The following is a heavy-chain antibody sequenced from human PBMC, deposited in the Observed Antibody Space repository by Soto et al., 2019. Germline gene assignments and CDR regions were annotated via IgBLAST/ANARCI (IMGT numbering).Heavy chain of an antibody. V-gene: IGHV1-69*13. CDR3: AKGSARTSVGDTMIDS. J-gene: IGHJ4*02. CDR2: IIPIFGTA. Sequence: SVKVSCKASGGTFSSYAISWVRQAPGLGLEWMGGIIPIFGTANYAQKFQGRVTITADESTSTAYMELSSLRSEDTAVYYCAKGSARTSVGDTMIDSWGQGTLVTV. CDR1: GGTFSSYA. D-gene: IGHD1-26*01.